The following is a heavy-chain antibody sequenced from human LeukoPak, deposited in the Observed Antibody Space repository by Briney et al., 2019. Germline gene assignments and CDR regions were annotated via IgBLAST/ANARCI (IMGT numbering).Heavy chain of an antibody. CDR2: MNPNSGNT. D-gene: IGHD3-3*01. CDR3: ARGGDFWSGYPYPETRFDP. V-gene: IGHV1-8*03. J-gene: IGHJ5*02. Sequence: ASVKVSCKASGYTFTGYYMHWVRQAPGQGLEWMGWMNPNSGNTGYAQKFQGRVTITRNTSISTAYMELSSLRSEDTAVYYCARGGDFWSGYPYPETRFDPWGQGTLVTVSS. CDR1: GYTFTGYY.